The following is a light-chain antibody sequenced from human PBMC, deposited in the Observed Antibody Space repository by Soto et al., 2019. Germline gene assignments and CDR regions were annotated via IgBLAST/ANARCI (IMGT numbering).Light chain of an antibody. V-gene: IGKV1-5*01. CDR2: DAS. J-gene: IGKJ1*01. CDR3: QQYNSYWT. Sequence: EIVIIQSPSTLSASVCHGVAITSRASQSINRWLGWYQQKPGKAPKLLIYDASSLQSGVPSRFSGSGSGTEFTLTISSLQPDDFATYYCQQYNSYWTFGQGTKVDIK. CDR1: QSINRW.